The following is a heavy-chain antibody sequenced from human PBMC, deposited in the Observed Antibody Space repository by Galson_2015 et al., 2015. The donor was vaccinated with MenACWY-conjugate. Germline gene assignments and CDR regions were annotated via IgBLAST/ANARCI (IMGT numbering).Heavy chain of an antibody. J-gene: IGHJ6*02. Sequence: SVKVSCKASGYTFTSYYMHWVRQAPGQGLEWMGIINPSGGSTSYAQKFQGRVTMTRDTSTSTVYMELSSLRSEDTAVYYCARDMEAAGIGVAGRRYYYYYGMDVWGQGTTVTVSS. V-gene: IGHV1-46*01. CDR1: GYTFTSYY. CDR2: INPSGGST. D-gene: IGHD6-19*01. CDR3: ARDMEAAGIGVAGRRYYYYYGMDV.